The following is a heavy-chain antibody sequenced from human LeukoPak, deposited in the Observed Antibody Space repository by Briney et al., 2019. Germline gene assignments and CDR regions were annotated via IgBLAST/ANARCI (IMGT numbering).Heavy chain of an antibody. D-gene: IGHD6-13*01. Sequence: GGSLRLSCSASGFTFSGHFMHWVRQAPGKGLEYVSSISVNGDKTLYAESVKGRFTISRDNSKNTLYLQMNSLRAEDTAVYYCAREAAGIDYWGQGTLVTVSS. CDR2: ISVNGDKT. CDR3: AREAAGIDY. V-gene: IGHV3-64*04. J-gene: IGHJ4*02. CDR1: GFTFSGHF.